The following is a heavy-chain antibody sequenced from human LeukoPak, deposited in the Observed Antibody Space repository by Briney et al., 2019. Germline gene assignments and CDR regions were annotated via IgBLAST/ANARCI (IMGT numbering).Heavy chain of an antibody. Sequence: GGSLTLSCAASGLTFSSYGMSWVRQAPGKGLEWVSGVSGSGGNTDYADSVKGRFTISRDNSKNTLYLQMNSLRAEETAVYYCAKRPAFDYYDSSGYYYEYWYFDLWGRGTLVTVSS. D-gene: IGHD3-22*01. V-gene: IGHV3-23*01. CDR3: AKRPAFDYYDSSGYYYEYWYFDL. CDR2: VSGSGGNT. CDR1: GLTFSSYG. J-gene: IGHJ2*01.